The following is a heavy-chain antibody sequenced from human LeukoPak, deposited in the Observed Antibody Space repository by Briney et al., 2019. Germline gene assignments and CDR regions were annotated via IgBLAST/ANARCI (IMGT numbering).Heavy chain of an antibody. V-gene: IGHV1-2*06. D-gene: IGHD4-17*01. CDR3: ARVRTTVRGMDV. CDR1: GYTFTDYY. J-gene: IGHJ6*02. Sequence: ASVKVSCKASGYTFTDYYINWVRQAPGQGLEWMGRINPNSGDTNYAQKFQGRVTMTRDTSISTAYMELLRSDDTAVYYCARVRTTVRGMDVWGQGTTVTVSS. CDR2: INPNSGDT.